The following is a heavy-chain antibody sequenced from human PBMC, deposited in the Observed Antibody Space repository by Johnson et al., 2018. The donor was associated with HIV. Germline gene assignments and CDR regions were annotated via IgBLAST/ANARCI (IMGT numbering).Heavy chain of an antibody. J-gene: IGHJ3*02. CDR3: AREGYSGSPNGRGAFDI. CDR2: IYSGGST. D-gene: IGHD1-26*01. CDR1: GFTLSNYG. V-gene: IGHV3-NL1*01. Sequence: QVHLVESGGGVVQPGRSLRLSCATSGFTLSNYGIHWVRQAPGKGLEWVAVIYSGGSTYYADSVKGRFTISRDNSKNTLYLQMNSLRAEDTAVYYCAREGYSGSPNGRGAFDIWGQGTMVTVSS.